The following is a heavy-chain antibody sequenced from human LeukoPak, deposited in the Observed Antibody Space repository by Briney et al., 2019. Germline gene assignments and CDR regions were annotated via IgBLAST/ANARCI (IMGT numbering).Heavy chain of an antibody. CDR1: GFTFSSYA. J-gene: IGHJ4*02. CDR2: ISGSGGDT. V-gene: IGHV3-23*01. D-gene: IGHD6-13*01. CDR3: ARSSSSWYSDY. Sequence: GGSLRLSCAASGFTFSSYAMNWVRQAPGKGLEWVSTISGSGGDTYYADSVKGRFTISRDNAKNSLYLQMNSLRAEDTALYYCARSSSSWYSDYWGQGTLVTVSS.